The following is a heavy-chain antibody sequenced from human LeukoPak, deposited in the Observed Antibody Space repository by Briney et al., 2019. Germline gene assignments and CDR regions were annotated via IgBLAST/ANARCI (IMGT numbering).Heavy chain of an antibody. V-gene: IGHV1-69*05. J-gene: IGHJ4*02. CDR2: IIPIFGTA. D-gene: IGHD6-13*01. CDR3: ASHSSSWRYYFGY. CDR1: GGTFSSYA. Sequence: ASVKVSCKAPGGTFSSYAISWVRQAPGQGLEWMGRIIPIFGTANYAQKFQGRVTITTDESTSTAYMELSSLRSEDTAVYYCASHSSSWRYYFGYWGQGTLVTVSS.